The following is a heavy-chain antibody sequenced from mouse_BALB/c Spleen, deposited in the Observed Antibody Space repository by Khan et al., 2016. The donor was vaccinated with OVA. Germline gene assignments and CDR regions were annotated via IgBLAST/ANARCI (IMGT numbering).Heavy chain of an antibody. CDR1: GFNIQDTY. J-gene: IGHJ2*01. Sequence: VQLQQSGAELGKPGASVKLSCKASGFNIQDTYIHWVTQRPEQGLEWIGRIDPSNGNTKYDPKFQGKATITADTSSNTAYLQLSSLTSEDSADYDSARNDGYDVDYWGQGTTLTVSS. V-gene: IGHV14-3*02. D-gene: IGHD2-2*01. CDR3: ARNDGYDVDY. CDR2: IDPSNGNT.